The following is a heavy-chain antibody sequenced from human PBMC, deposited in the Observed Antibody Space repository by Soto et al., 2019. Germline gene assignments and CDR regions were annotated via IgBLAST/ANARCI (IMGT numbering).Heavy chain of an antibody. CDR2: IYPGDSDT. J-gene: IGHJ3*02. V-gene: IGHV5-51*01. CDR3: ARRGYSSSWGALDI. Sequence: GESLKISCKGSGYSFANYWIGWVRQMPGKGLEWMAFIYPGDSDTRYSPSFQGQVTISADKSINTAYLQWGSLKASDTAIYYCARRGYSSSWGALDIWGQGTMVTVSS. D-gene: IGHD6-13*01. CDR1: GYSFANYW.